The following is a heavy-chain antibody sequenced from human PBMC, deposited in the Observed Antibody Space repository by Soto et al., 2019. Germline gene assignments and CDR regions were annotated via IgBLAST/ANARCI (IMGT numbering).Heavy chain of an antibody. CDR3: ASLLEYSGYDLGNWFDP. V-gene: IGHV4-34*01. CDR1: GGSFSGYY. D-gene: IGHD5-12*01. Sequence: SETLSLTCAVYGGSFSGYYWSWIRQPPGKGLEWIGEINHSGSTNYNPSLKSRVTISVDTSKNQFSLKLSSVTAADTAVYYCASLLEYSGYDLGNWFDPWGQGTLVTVSS. J-gene: IGHJ5*02. CDR2: INHSGST.